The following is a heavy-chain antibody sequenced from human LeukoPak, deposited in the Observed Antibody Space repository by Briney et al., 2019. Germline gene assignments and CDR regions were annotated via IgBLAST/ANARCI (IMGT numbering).Heavy chain of an antibody. V-gene: IGHV4-59*02. Sequence: SETLSLTCTISGGSVSDYYWSWIRQSPGKGLEWIGYIYHTGSTHYNPSLKSRVTISVDTSKNQVSLKLTSVTAADTAVYYCARTEESGYNYGYFGYYYYMDVWGKGTTVTVSS. CDR1: GGSVSDYY. J-gene: IGHJ6*03. CDR2: IYHTGST. D-gene: IGHD5-18*01. CDR3: ARTEESGYNYGYFGYYYYMDV.